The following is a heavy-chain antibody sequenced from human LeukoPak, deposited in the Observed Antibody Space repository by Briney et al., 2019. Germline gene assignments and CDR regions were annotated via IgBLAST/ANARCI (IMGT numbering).Heavy chain of an antibody. D-gene: IGHD3-22*01. CDR2: IGGSDGTT. CDR3: AKRDSSGSYLYYFDS. V-gene: IGHV3-23*01. J-gene: IGHJ4*02. Sequence: GGSLRLSCAASGFTFSSYAMSWVRQAPGKGLEWVSAIGGSDGTTYYVDSVRGRFTISRDNSKDTLYLQMNSLRAEDTAVYYCAKRDSSGSYLYYFDSWGQGSLVTVSS. CDR1: GFTFSSYA.